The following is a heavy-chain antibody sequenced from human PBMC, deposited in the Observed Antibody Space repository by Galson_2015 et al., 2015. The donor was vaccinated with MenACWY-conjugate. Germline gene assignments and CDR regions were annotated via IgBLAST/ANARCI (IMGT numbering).Heavy chain of an antibody. J-gene: IGHJ4*02. D-gene: IGHD6-13*01. CDR2: IIPIFGTA. V-gene: IGHV1-69*13. CDR1: GGTFSSYA. Sequence: SVKVSCKASGGTFSSYAISWVRQAPGQGLEWMGGIIPIFGTANYAQKFQGRVTITADESTSTAYMELSSLRSEDTAVYYCARWGLGRLGAAAGTMDYWGQGTLVTVSS. CDR3: ARWGLGRLGAAAGTMDY.